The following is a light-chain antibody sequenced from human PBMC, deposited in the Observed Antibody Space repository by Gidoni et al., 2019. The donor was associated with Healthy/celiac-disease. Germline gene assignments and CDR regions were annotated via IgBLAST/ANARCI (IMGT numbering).Light chain of an antibody. V-gene: IGKV4-1*01. J-gene: IGKJ2*01. CDR3: QQYYSTPRT. Sequence: DIVMTQSPDSLAVSLGERATINCKSSQSVLYSSNNKNYLAWYQQKPGQPPKLLIYWASTRSSGVPDRFSGSGSGKDFTLTISSLQAEEVAVDYCQQYYSTPRTFGQGTKLEIK. CDR1: QSVLYSSNNKNY. CDR2: WAS.